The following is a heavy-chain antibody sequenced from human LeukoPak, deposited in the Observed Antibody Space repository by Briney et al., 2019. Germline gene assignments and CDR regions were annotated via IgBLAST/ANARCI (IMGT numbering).Heavy chain of an antibody. CDR3: ARDGDYGDYWFDY. J-gene: IGHJ4*02. D-gene: IGHD4-17*01. Sequence: PSETLSLTCTVSGGSISSYYWSWIRQPPGKGLEWIGYIYYSGSTNYNPSLKSRVTISVDTSKNQFSLKLSSVTAADTAVYYCARDGDYGDYWFDYWGQGTLVTVSS. CDR2: IYYSGST. CDR1: GGSISSYY. V-gene: IGHV4-59*01.